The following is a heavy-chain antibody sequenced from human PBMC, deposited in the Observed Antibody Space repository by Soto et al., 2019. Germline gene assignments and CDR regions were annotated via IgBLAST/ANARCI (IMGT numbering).Heavy chain of an antibody. CDR2: INSDGSYT. CDR1: GFILSNCW. J-gene: IGHJ6*02. V-gene: IGHV3-74*01. Sequence: LRLSCVASGFILSNCWMYWVRQAPGMGLVWVSHINSDGSYTTYADSVKGRFTISRDNAKNTLYLQMNSLRAEGTAVYYCVRAIGHYGMDVWGRGTTVTVSS. D-gene: IGHD3-22*01. CDR3: VRAIGHYGMDV.